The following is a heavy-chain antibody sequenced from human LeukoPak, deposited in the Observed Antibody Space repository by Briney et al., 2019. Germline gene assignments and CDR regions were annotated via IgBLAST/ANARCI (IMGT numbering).Heavy chain of an antibody. J-gene: IGHJ5*02. V-gene: IGHV4-59*01. CDR3: ARDEMGPIDP. Sequence: SETLSLTCTVSGGSISSYFWSWIRQPPGKGLEWIGYIYYSGSTNYNPSLKSRVTISVDTSKNQFSLKLSSVTAADTAVYYCARDEMGPIDPWGQGTLVTVSS. CDR2: IYYSGST. CDR1: GGSISSYF. D-gene: IGHD5-24*01.